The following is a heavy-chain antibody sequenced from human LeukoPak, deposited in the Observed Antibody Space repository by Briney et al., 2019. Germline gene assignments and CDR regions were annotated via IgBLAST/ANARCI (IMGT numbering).Heavy chain of an antibody. CDR2: IYYSGST. D-gene: IGHD2-2*01. J-gene: IGHJ6*03. V-gene: IGHV4-39*07. Sequence: PSETLSLTCTVSGGSISSSSYYWGWIRQPPGKGLEWIGSIYYSGSTYYNPSLKSRVTISVDTSKNQFSLKLSSVTAADTAVYYCARESIPAAMDYYYYYMDVWGKGTTVTISS. CDR3: ARESIPAAMDYYYYYMDV. CDR1: GGSISSSSYY.